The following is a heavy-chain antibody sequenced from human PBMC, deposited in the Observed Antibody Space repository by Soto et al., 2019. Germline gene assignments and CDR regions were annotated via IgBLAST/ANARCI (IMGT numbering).Heavy chain of an antibody. CDR2: IYWDDDK. CDR1: GFSLSSSGVG. V-gene: IGHV2-5*02. CDR3: ANRPATPLTWNYDS. Sequence: QITLKESGPTLVKPTQTLTLTCTFSGFSLSSSGVGVGWIRQPPGKALESLALIYWDDDKRYSPCLKSRLTITKDPTKNQVVLTMTHMDPADTATYFCANRPATPLTWNYDSWGQGILVTVSS. D-gene: IGHD1-7*01. J-gene: IGHJ5*01.